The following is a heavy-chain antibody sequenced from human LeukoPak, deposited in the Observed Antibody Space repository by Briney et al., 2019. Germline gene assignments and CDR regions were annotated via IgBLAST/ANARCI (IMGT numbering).Heavy chain of an antibody. CDR1: GFTVSSSY. CDR2: ISSSGSTI. J-gene: IGHJ6*04. Sequence: GGSLRLSCAASGFTVSSSYMSWVRQAPGKGLEWVSYISSSGSTIYYADSVKGRFTISRDNAKNSLYLQMNSLRAEDTAVYYCARWVGTMVRGSYFPSYPDVWGKGTTVTISS. CDR3: ARWVGTMVRGSYFPSYPDV. D-gene: IGHD3-10*01. V-gene: IGHV3-11*01.